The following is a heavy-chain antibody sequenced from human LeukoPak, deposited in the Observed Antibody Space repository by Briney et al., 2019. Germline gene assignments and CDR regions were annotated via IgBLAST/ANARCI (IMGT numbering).Heavy chain of an antibody. J-gene: IGHJ4*02. Sequence: GGSLRLSCAASGFTFSSYGMHWVRQAPGKGLEWVAIIWYDGSNKYYADSVKGRFTISRDNSKNTLYLQTNSLRAEDTAVYYCAKDGTTVTTLNYFDYWGQGTLVTVSS. V-gene: IGHV3-33*06. CDR3: AKDGTTVTTLNYFDY. CDR1: GFTFSSYG. CDR2: IWYDGSNK. D-gene: IGHD4-17*01.